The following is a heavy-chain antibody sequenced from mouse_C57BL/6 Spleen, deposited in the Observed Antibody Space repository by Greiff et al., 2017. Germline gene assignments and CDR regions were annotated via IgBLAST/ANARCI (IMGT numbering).Heavy chain of an antibody. V-gene: IGHV14-1*01. Sequence: VQLQQSGAELVRPGASVKLSCTASGFTITDYYMHWVKQRPGHGLEWIGGFDPEAGGTEYAPKFKGKATMTADTSSNTAYLQLSSLTSEDTSVYYGTTRDDGGEFAYWDQGTLVTVAS. J-gene: IGHJ3*01. CDR3: TTRDDGGEFAY. CDR2: FDPEAGGT. CDR1: GFTITDYY. D-gene: IGHD1-2*01.